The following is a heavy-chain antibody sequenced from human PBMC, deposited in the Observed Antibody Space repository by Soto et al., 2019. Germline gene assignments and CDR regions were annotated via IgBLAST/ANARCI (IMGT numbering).Heavy chain of an antibody. V-gene: IGHV3-23*01. D-gene: IGHD6-13*01. CDR1: GFTFSRYA. J-gene: IGHJ6*02. CDR3: AKDRDGAAAGPTKFYGMDV. Sequence: GSLRLSCAASGFTFSRYAMSWVRQAPGKGLEWVSVISGSGDSTYYADSVRGRFTISRDNSKNTLYLQMNSLRAEDTAVYYCAKDRDGAAAGPTKFYGMDVWGQGTTVTVSS. CDR2: ISGSGDST.